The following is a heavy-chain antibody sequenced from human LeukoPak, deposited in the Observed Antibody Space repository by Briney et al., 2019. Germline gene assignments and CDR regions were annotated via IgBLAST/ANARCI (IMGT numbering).Heavy chain of an antibody. V-gene: IGHV3-30*02. CDR1: GFTFSSYG. CDR2: IRYDGSNK. Sequence: GGSLRLSCAASGFTFSSYGMHWVRQAPGKGLEWVAFIRYDGSNKYYADSVKGRFTISRDNSKNTLYLQMNSLRAEDTAVYYCAKDRALSTMIIYYWGQGTLVTASS. D-gene: IGHD3-22*01. CDR3: AKDRALSTMIIYY. J-gene: IGHJ4*02.